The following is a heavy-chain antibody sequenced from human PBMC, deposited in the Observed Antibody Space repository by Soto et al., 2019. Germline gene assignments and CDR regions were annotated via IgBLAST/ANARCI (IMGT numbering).Heavy chain of an antibody. CDR3: ATYMGTMEYYFDY. CDR1: GGSISSGGYY. D-gene: IGHD3-3*01. V-gene: IGHV4-31*03. CDR2: IYYSGST. J-gene: IGHJ4*02. Sequence: LSLTCTVSGGSISSGGYYWSWIRQHPGKGLEWIGYIYYSGSTYYNPSLKSRVTISVDTSKNQFSLKLSSVTAADTAVYYCATYMGTMEYYFDYWGQGTLVTVSS.